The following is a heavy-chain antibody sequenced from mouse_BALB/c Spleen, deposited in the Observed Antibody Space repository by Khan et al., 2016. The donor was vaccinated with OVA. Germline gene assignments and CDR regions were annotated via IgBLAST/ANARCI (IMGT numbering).Heavy chain of an antibody. V-gene: IGHV9-2-1*01. CDR1: GYTFTDYS. Sequence: QIQLVQSGPELKKPGETVKISCKASGYTFTDYSMHWVKQASGKGLKWMGWINTETGEPTYADDFKGRFAFSLEISASSAFLQLTNLKNEDTATCFCAPYYGNYGGFGYWGQGTLVTVSA. CDR3: APYYGNYGGFGY. J-gene: IGHJ3*02. D-gene: IGHD2-10*01. CDR2: INTETGEP.